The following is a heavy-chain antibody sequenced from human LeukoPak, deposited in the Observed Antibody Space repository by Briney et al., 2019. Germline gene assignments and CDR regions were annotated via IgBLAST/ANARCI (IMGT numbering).Heavy chain of an antibody. CDR3: ARLSSSWYQDWYFDL. V-gene: IGHV4-38-2*02. CDR2: IYHSGST. CDR1: GYSISSGYY. Sequence: PETLSLTCTVSGYSISSGYYWGWIRQPPGKGLEWIGSIYHSGSTYYNPSLKSRVTISVDTSKNQFSLKLSSVTAADTAVYYCARLSSSWYQDWYFDLWGRGTLVTVSS. J-gene: IGHJ2*01. D-gene: IGHD6-13*01.